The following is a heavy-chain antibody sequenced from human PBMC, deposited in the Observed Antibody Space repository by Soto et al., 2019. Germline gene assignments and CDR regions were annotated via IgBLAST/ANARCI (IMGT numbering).Heavy chain of an antibody. Sequence: ASVKVSCKVSGYTLTELSMHWVRQAPGKGLEWMGGFDPEDGETIYAQKFQGRVTMTEDTSTDTAYMELSSLRSEDTAVYYCAPAPYCSSTSCFGYWGQGTLVTVSA. J-gene: IGHJ4*02. CDR3: APAPYCSSTSCFGY. V-gene: IGHV1-24*01. CDR2: FDPEDGET. D-gene: IGHD2-2*01. CDR1: GYTLTELS.